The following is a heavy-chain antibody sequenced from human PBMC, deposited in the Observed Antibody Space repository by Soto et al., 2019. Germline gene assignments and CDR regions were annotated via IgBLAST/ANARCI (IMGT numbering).Heavy chain of an antibody. CDR2: IYYSGST. CDR1: GCSISSISYY. J-gene: IGHJ5*02. D-gene: IGHD3-10*01. CDR3: ARQDGKLLWFGELLPNWFDP. V-gene: IGHV4-39*01. Sequence: SETLSLPCTFSGCSISSISYYWGWIRQPPGKGLEWIGSIYYSGSTYYNPSLKSRVTISVDTSKNQFSLKLSSVTAADTAVYYCARQDGKLLWFGELLPNWFDPWGQGTLVTVSS.